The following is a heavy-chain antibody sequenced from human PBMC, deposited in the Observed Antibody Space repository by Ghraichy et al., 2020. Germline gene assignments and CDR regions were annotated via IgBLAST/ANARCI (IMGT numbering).Heavy chain of an antibody. D-gene: IGHD6-13*01. CDR3: ARQYSSSWFDY. CDR1: GCSISSYY. Sequence: SETLSLTCTVSGCSISSYYWSWIRQPPGKGLEWIGYIYYSGSTNYNPSLKSRVTISVDTSKNQFSLKLSSVTAADTAVYYCARQYSSSWFDYWGQGTLVTVSS. CDR2: IYYSGST. J-gene: IGHJ4*02. V-gene: IGHV4-59*01.